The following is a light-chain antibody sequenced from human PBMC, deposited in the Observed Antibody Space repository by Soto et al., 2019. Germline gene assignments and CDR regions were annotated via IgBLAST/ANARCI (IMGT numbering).Light chain of an antibody. CDR3: QQYSNWPPLT. CDR1: QTVRNNY. Sequence: EFVLTQSPGTLSLSPGERATLSCRASQTVRNNYLAWYQQKPGQAPRLLIYDASSRATGIPDRFSGGGSGTEFTLTISSLQSEDFAVYYCQQYSNWPPLTFGGGTKVDIK. CDR2: DAS. J-gene: IGKJ4*01. V-gene: IGKV3-20*01.